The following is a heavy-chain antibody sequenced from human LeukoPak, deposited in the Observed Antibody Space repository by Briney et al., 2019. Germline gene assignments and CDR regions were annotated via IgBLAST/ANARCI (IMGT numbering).Heavy chain of an antibody. D-gene: IGHD6-13*01. J-gene: IGHJ4*02. CDR1: GYTFTDYS. Sequence: ASVEVSCKASGYTFTDYSMHWVRQAPGQGLEWMGWINPNSGDTDYAQKFQGRVTMTRDTSISTAYLEVSRLTSDDTAAYFCARDAIAAAGAGAWGQGTLVTVSS. CDR3: ARDAIAAAGAGA. V-gene: IGHV1-2*02. CDR2: INPNSGDT.